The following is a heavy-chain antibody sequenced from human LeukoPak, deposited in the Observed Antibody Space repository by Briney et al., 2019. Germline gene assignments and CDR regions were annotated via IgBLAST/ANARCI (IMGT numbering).Heavy chain of an antibody. D-gene: IGHD3-16*02. Sequence: GGSLRLSCAASGFTFSSYWMSWVRQAPGKGLEWVSSISSSSSYIYYADSVKGRFTISRDNAKNSLYLQMNSLRAEDTAVYYCARDRVWGSYRPVYFDCWGQGTLVTVSS. V-gene: IGHV3-21*01. CDR2: ISSSSSYI. CDR1: GFTFSSYW. J-gene: IGHJ4*02. CDR3: ARDRVWGSYRPVYFDC.